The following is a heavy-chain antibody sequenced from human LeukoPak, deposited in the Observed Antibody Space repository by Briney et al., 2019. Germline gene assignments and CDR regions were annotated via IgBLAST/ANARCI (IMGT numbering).Heavy chain of an antibody. V-gene: IGHV1-2*02. D-gene: IGHD2-15*01. CDR1: GYTLTELS. J-gene: IGHJ3*02. CDR2: INPNSGGT. Sequence: ASVKVSCKVSGYTLTELSIHWLRQAPGQGLEWMGWINPNSGGTSFALNFQGRVTLTRDTSISTVYMELSRLRSDDTAVYYCARDLSGGALGAFDIWGQGTMATVSS. CDR3: ARDLSGGALGAFDI.